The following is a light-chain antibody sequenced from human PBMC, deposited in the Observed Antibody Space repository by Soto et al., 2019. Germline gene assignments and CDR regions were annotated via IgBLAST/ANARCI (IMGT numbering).Light chain of an antibody. V-gene: IGKV1-27*01. CDR3: QKYNSAPPA. CDR2: AAS. J-gene: IGKJ1*01. CDR1: QGISNY. Sequence: DIQVNQSPSSLSASVRDRVTITCRASQGISNYLAWYQQKPGKVPKLLIYAASTLQSGVPSRFSGSGSGTDFTLTISSLQPEDVATYYCQKYNSAPPAFGQGTKVEIK.